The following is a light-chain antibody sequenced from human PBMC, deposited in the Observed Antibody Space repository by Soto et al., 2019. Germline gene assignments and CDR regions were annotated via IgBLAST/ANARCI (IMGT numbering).Light chain of an antibody. CDR1: QGIRNY. Sequence: IQMTQSPSSLSASVGDRVTITCRASQGIRNYLAWYQQKPGKVPKLLIYGASTLQSGVPSRFSGSGSGTVFTLTISSLQPEDVATYYCQKYNSAPQTFGQGTKVEIK. CDR2: GAS. V-gene: IGKV1-27*01. CDR3: QKYNSAPQT. J-gene: IGKJ1*01.